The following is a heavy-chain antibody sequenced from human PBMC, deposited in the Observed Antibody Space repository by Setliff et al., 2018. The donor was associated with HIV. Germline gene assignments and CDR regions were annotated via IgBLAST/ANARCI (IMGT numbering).Heavy chain of an antibody. CDR3: ARPATYGTLDAFDI. CDR1: GYSFPTYW. D-gene: IGHD3-10*01. J-gene: IGHJ3*02. Sequence: PGESLKISCKGSGYSFPTYWIAWVRQMPGKGLEWMGVIYPDESDSRYSPSFQGQVTISADKSISTAYLQWSSLKASDTAMYYCARPATYGTLDAFDIWGQGTMVT. V-gene: IGHV5-51*01. CDR2: IYPDESDS.